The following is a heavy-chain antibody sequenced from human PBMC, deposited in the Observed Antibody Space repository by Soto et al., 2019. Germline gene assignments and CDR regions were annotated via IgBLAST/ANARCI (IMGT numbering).Heavy chain of an antibody. J-gene: IGHJ3*02. D-gene: IGHD5-12*01. CDR1: GGTFSSYT. CDR3: ARGRDGYNWDAFDI. V-gene: IGHV1-69*02. CDR2: IIPILGIA. Sequence: QVQLVQSGAEVKKPGSSVKVSCKASGGTFSSYTISWVRQAPGQGLEWMGRIIPILGIANYAQKFQGRVTITADNSTSTAYMELSSLRSEDTAVYYCARGRDGYNWDAFDIWGQGTMVTVSS.